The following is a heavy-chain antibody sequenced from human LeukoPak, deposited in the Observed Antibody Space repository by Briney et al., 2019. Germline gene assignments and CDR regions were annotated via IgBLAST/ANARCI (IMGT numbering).Heavy chain of an antibody. CDR3: AKGRRLDCSSTSCYLFDY. CDR2: ISGSGGST. J-gene: IGHJ4*02. V-gene: IGHV3-23*01. D-gene: IGHD2-2*01. Sequence: GGSLRLSCAASGFTFSSYAMSWVRQAPGKGLEWVSAISGSGGSTYYADSVKGRFTISRDNSKNTLYLQMNSLRAEDTAVYYCAKGRRLDCSSTSCYLFDYWGQGTLVTVSS. CDR1: GFTFSSYA.